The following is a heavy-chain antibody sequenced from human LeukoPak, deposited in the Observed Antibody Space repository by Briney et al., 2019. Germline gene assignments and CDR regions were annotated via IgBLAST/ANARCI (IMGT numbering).Heavy chain of an antibody. D-gene: IGHD6-19*01. CDR1: GFTFSNYW. CDR3: ARVGDDSGWYLSDEDYFDY. Sequence: GGSLRLSCAASGFTFSNYWMTWVRQAPGKGLEWVANIKQDGSEKYYVDSVKGRFTISRDNAKNSLYLQMNSLRAEDTAVYYCARVGDDSGWYLSDEDYFDYWGQGTLVTVSS. CDR2: IKQDGSEK. J-gene: IGHJ4*02. V-gene: IGHV3-7*03.